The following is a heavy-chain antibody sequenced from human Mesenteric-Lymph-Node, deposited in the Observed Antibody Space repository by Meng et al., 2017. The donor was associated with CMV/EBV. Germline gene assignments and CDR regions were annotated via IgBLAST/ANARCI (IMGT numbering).Heavy chain of an antibody. CDR1: GYTFTSYY. Sequence: KASGYTFTSYYIHGVRQAPGKGLEWMAIINPSGGSTNYAQKFQGRVTMTRDTSTSTVYMELSSLTSEDTAMYYCAREGTKDPLYYFHYWGQGTLVTVSS. D-gene: IGHD1-1*01. CDR2: INPSGGST. CDR3: AREGTKDPLYYFHY. V-gene: IGHV1-46*01. J-gene: IGHJ4*02.